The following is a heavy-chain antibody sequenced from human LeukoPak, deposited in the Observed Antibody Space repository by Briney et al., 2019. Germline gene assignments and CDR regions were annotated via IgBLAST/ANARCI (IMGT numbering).Heavy chain of an antibody. CDR2: IYYSGST. CDR1: RGIHLKRRYY. V-gene: IGHV4-39*01. CDR3: ANLWARELTSVTTFDFEI. J-gene: IGHJ3*02. Sequence: PSETLALNCMGTRGIHLKRRYYERWIRQPPGKGLEWIGSIYYSGSTYYNPSLKSRVTISVDTSKNQSSLQLSSETAADTAEYSSANLWARELTSVTTFDFEIWGQGTMVTVSS. D-gene: IGHD4-17*01.